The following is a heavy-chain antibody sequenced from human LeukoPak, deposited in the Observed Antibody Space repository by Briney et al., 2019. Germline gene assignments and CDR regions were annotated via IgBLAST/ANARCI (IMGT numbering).Heavy chain of an antibody. Sequence: ASVKVSCKASGYTFTSYDINWVRQATGQGLEWMGWMNPNCGNTGYAQKFQGRVTITRNTSISTAYMELSSLRSEDTAVYYCARERGMVRGAAFDYWGQGTLVTVSS. CDR1: GYTFTSYD. J-gene: IGHJ4*02. CDR2: MNPNCGNT. D-gene: IGHD3-10*01. CDR3: ARERGMVRGAAFDY. V-gene: IGHV1-8*03.